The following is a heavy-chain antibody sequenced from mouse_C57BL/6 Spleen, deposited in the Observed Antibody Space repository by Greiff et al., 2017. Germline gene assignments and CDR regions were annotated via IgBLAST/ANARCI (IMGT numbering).Heavy chain of an antibody. D-gene: IGHD1-1*01. CDR3: ARSVRIYYAMDY. CDR1: GYTFTSYG. CDR2: IYPRSGTT. Sequence: QVQLQQSGAELARPGASVKLSCKASGYTFTSYGISWVKQRTGQGLEWIGEIYPRSGTTYYNEKFKGKATLTADKSSSTAYMELRSLTSEDSAVYFCARSVRIYYAMDYWGQGTSVTVSS. V-gene: IGHV1-81*01. J-gene: IGHJ4*01.